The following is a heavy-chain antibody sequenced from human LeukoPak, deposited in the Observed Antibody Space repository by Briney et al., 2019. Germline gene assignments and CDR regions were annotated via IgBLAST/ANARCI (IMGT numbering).Heavy chain of an antibody. J-gene: IGHJ6*03. CDR1: GFTFSSYS. CDR2: ISSSGNYI. D-gene: IGHD4-17*01. Sequence: GGSLRLSCAASGFTFSSYSMNWVRQAPGKGLEWVSSISSSGNYIYYADSVKGRFTISRDNANNSLYLQMNSLRAEDTAVYYCARRTTVTPWYYSYMDVWGKGTTVTISS. CDR3: ARRTTVTPWYYSYMDV. V-gene: IGHV3-21*04.